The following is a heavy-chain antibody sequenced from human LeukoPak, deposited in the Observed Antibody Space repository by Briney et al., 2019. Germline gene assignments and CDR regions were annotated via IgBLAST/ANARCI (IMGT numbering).Heavy chain of an antibody. CDR3: ARDSRSSGPYYFDY. CDR1: GGSISTYY. J-gene: IGHJ4*02. CDR2: IYHSGST. D-gene: IGHD3-22*01. V-gene: IGHV4-59*12. Sequence: SETLSLTCTVSGGSISTYYWGWIRQPPGKGLEWIGYIYHSGSTKYNPSLKSRVTISVDTSKNQFSLKLSSVTAADTAVYYCARDSRSSGPYYFDYWGQGTLVTVSS.